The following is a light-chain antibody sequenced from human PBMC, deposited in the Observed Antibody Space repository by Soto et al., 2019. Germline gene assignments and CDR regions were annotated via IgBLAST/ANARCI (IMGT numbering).Light chain of an antibody. CDR1: SSDVGGYSY. V-gene: IGLV2-8*01. CDR3: SSYAGSSNV. J-gene: IGLJ1*01. Sequence: QSVLTQPPSASGSPGQSVAISCTGTSSDVGGYSYVSWYQQHPGKAPKLMIYEVNKRPSGVPDRFSGSKSGNTASLTVSGLQAEDEADYYCSSYAGSSNVFGTGTKVTVL. CDR2: EVN.